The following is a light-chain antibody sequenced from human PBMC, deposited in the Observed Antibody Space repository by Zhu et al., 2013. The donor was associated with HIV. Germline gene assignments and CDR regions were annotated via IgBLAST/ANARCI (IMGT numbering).Light chain of an antibody. V-gene: IGKV3-20*01. CDR1: RSVSADY. Sequence: IVLTQSPGSLSLSPGERATLSCRASRSVSADYVAWYQQKPGQAPRLLIYGASTRATGIPARFSGSGSVRDFTLTITGLEPEDFAVYYCQQYGSSPLTFGG. J-gene: IGKJ4*01. CDR3: QQYGSSPLT. CDR2: GAS.